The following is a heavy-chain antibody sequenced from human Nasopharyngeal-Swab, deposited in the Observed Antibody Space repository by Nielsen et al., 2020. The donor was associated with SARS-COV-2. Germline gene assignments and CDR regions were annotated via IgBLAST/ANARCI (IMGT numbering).Heavy chain of an antibody. D-gene: IGHD4-23*01. Sequence: GESLKISYAASGFTFSSYGMHWVRQAPGKGLEWVAVIWYDGSNKYYADSVKGRFTISRDNSKNTLYLQMNSLRAEDTAVYYCARDGDRWNYLDYWGQGTLVTVSS. J-gene: IGHJ4*02. CDR2: IWYDGSNK. CDR1: GFTFSSYG. V-gene: IGHV3-33*01. CDR3: ARDGDRWNYLDY.